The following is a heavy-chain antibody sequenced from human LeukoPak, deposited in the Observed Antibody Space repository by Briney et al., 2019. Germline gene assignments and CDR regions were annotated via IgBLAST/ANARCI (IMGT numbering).Heavy chain of an antibody. CDR3: ARGVYCSGGSCSEYFQH. V-gene: IGHV1-69*04. CDR1: GGTFSSYA. J-gene: IGHJ1*01. CDR2: IIPILGIA. D-gene: IGHD2-15*01. Sequence: SVKVSCTASGGTFSSYAISWVRQAPGQGLEWMGRIIPILGIANYAQKFQGRVTITADKSTSTAYLELSSLRSEDTAVYYCARGVYCSGGSCSEYFQHWGQGTLVTVSS.